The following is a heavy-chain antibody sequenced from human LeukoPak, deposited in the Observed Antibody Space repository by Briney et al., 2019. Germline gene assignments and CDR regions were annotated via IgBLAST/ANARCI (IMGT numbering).Heavy chain of an antibody. CDR1: GGSINSKNYY. V-gene: IGHV4-39*07. CDR3: ARTAELLWFGESGHPLDY. J-gene: IGHJ4*02. CDR2: VYYSGTT. Sequence: PSETLSLTCSVSGGSINSKNYYWGWIRQSPGKGLEWIGTVYYSGTTHYNPSLNGRVSISIDTSKNQFSLRLSSVTAADTAVYYCARTAELLWFGESGHPLDYWGQGTLVTVSS. D-gene: IGHD3-10*01.